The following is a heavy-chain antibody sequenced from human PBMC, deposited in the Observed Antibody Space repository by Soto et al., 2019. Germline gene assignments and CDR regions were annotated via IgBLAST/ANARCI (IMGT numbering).Heavy chain of an antibody. Sequence: ASVKVSCKASGYTFTSYGFSWVRQAPGQGLEWVGWISAYNGDTSYAQNFQGRVTITADTSTSTAYMELSSLRSEDTAVYYCARGGAANTLDVWGKGTTVTVSS. CDR2: ISAYNGDT. J-gene: IGHJ6*04. D-gene: IGHD1-26*01. V-gene: IGHV1-18*01. CDR3: ARGGAANTLDV. CDR1: GYTFTSYG.